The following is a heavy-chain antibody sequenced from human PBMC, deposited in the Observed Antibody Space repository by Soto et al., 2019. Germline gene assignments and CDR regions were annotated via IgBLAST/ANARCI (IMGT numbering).Heavy chain of an antibody. CDR1: GFTFSSYA. V-gene: IGHV1-69*01. J-gene: IGHJ4*02. D-gene: IGHD3-9*01. Sequence: QVQLVESGGGVVQPGRSLRLSCAASGFTFSSYAISWVRQAPGQGLEWMGGIIPIFGTANYAQKFQGRVTITADESTSTAYMELSSLRSEDTAVYYCARIGLARYSQMDLKFDYWGQGTLVTVSS. CDR2: IIPIFGTA. CDR3: ARIGLARYSQMDLKFDY.